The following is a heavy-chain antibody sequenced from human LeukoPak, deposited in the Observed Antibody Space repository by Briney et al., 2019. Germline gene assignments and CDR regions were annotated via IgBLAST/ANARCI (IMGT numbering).Heavy chain of an antibody. CDR3: ARDWSSSSDSSYDRYYYGMDV. Sequence: GASVKVSCKASGYTFISYYMHWVRQAPGQGLEWMGIINPSGGSTSYAQKFQGRVTMTRDTSTSTVYMELSSLRSEDTAVYYCARDWSSSSDSSYDRYYYGMDVWGQGTTVTVSS. J-gene: IGHJ6*02. V-gene: IGHV1-46*01. CDR2: INPSGGST. D-gene: IGHD6-6*01. CDR1: GYTFISYY.